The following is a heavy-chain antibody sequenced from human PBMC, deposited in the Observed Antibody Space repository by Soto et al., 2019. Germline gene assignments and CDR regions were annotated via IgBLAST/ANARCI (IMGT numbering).Heavy chain of an antibody. V-gene: IGHV5-51*01. J-gene: IGHJ6*02. CDR1: GYSFTSYW. Sequence: GETLKISCKGSGYSFTSYWIGWVRQMPGKGLEWMGIIYPGDSDTRYSPSFQGQVTISADKSISTAYLQWSSLKASDTAMYYCARHSRYDYYYYYGMDVWGQGTTVTVSS. CDR3: ARHSRYDYYYYYGMDV. CDR2: IYPGDSDT. D-gene: IGHD1-1*01.